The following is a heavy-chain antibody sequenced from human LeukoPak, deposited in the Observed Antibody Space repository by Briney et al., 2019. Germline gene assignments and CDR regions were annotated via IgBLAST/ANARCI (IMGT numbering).Heavy chain of an antibody. D-gene: IGHD2-15*01. CDR1: GFTFSSYG. V-gene: IGHV3-23*01. CDR3: AKNSGGTCYSHLDY. J-gene: IGHJ4*02. CDR2: ISGSGGST. Sequence: GGSLRLSCAASGFTFSSYGMTWVRQAPGKGLEWVSGISGSGGSTYYEDSVKGRFTISRDNSKNTLYLQMNSLRAEDTAVYYCAKNSGGTCYSHLDYWGQGTLVTVSS.